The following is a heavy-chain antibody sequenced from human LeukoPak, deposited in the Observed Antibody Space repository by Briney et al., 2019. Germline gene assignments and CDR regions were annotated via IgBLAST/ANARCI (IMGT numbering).Heavy chain of an antibody. V-gene: IGHV4-34*01. CDR3: ARDADYYDSSGHNAFDI. D-gene: IGHD3-22*01. J-gene: IGHJ3*02. CDR1: GGSFSGYY. Sequence: SETLSLTCAVYGGSFSGYYWSWTRQPPGKGLEWIGEINHSGSTNYNPSLKSRVTISVDTSKNQFSLKLSSVTAADTAVYYCARDADYYDSSGHNAFDIWGQGTMVTVSS. CDR2: INHSGST.